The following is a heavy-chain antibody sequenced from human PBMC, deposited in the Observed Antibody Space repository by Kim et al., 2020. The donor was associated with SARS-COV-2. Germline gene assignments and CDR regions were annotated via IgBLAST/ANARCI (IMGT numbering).Heavy chain of an antibody. D-gene: IGHD2-2*01. CDR2: ISSSGSTI. J-gene: IGHJ6*02. V-gene: IGHV3-48*03. CDR3: AREGCSSTSCYAGYYYGMDV. CDR1: GFTFSSYE. Sequence: GGSLRLSCAASGFTFSSYEMNWVRQAPGKGLEWVSYISSSGSTIYYADSVKGRFTISRDNAKNSLYMQMNSLSAEDTTVYYCAREGCSSTSCYAGYYYGMDVWGQGPTVTVSS.